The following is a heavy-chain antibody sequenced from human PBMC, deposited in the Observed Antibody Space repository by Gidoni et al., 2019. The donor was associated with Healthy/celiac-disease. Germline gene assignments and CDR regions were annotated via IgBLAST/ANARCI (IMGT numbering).Heavy chain of an antibody. CDR1: GCSISGYY. V-gene: IGHV4-59*01. J-gene: IGHJ5*02. CDR2: IYYSGST. D-gene: IGHD3-22*01. Sequence: QVQLQESGPGLVKPSATLSLTCTVAGCSISGYYWSWIRQPPGKGLEWIGYIYYSGSTNYNPSLKSRVTISVDTSKNQCSLKLSSLTAADTAVYYCARENGGFDSSGYLNWFDPWGQGTLVTVSS. CDR3: ARENGGFDSSGYLNWFDP.